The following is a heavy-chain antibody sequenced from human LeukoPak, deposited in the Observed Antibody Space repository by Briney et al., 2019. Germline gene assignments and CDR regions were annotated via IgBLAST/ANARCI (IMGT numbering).Heavy chain of an antibody. CDR1: GGSISSSSYY. V-gene: IGHV4-39*07. Sequence: SETLSLTCTVSGGSISSSSYYWGWIRQPPGKGLEWIGEINHSGSTNYNPSLKSRVTISVDTSKNQFSLKLSSVTAADTAVYYCARGKTVNWNYTTYYYDSSGYYPNFDYWGQGTLVTVSS. CDR2: INHSGST. CDR3: ARGKTVNWNYTTYYYDSSGYYPNFDY. D-gene: IGHD3-22*01. J-gene: IGHJ4*02.